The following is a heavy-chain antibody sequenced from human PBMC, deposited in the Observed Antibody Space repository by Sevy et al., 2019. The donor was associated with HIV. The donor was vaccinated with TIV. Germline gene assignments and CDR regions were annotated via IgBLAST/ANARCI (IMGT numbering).Heavy chain of an antibody. CDR2: IQSKIDGGTT. CDR1: GFTFTHAW. Sequence: GGSLRLSCAASGFTFTHAWMNWVRQAPGKGLEWVGRIQSKIDGGTTDFAAPVKGRFTISRDDSKNTGFLQMNSLKTEEASVYYCTTSSHSPRVWRYFDPRFYFFYYGMDVWGQGTTVTVSS. CDR3: TTSSHSPRVWRYFDPRFYFFYYGMDV. V-gene: IGHV3-15*01. D-gene: IGHD3-9*01. J-gene: IGHJ6*02.